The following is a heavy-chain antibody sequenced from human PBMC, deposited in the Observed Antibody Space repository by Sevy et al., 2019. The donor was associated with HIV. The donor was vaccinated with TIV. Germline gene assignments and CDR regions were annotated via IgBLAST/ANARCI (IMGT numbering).Heavy chain of an antibody. CDR2: INGRSGST. V-gene: IGHV3-23*01. CDR3: ARLSPRIVAAASAFYDN. J-gene: IGHJ4*02. D-gene: IGHD5-12*01. CDR1: GYSFSSYA. Sequence: GGSLRLSCVVSGYSFSSYAISWVRQAPGKGLEWVSTINGRSGSTYYADSVKGRFTISRDNPKNTLFLQMINLRVDDTAIYYCARLSPRIVAAASAFYDNWGQGTLVTVSS.